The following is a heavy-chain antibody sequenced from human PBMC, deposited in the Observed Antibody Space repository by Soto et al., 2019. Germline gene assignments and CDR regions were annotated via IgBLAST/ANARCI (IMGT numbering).Heavy chain of an antibody. Sequence: LRLSCAASGFTFSDHYMDWVRQAPGKGLEWVGRSRNKANSYTIEYAASVKGRFTISRDDSQNSLYMQMNSLKTEDTAVYYCARSGTYRFDYWGQGTLVTVSS. J-gene: IGHJ4*02. V-gene: IGHV3-72*01. CDR3: ARSGTYRFDY. D-gene: IGHD1-26*01. CDR1: GFTFSDHY. CDR2: SRNKANSYTI.